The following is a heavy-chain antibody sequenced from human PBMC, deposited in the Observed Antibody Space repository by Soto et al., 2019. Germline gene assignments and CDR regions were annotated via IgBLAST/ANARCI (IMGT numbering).Heavy chain of an antibody. CDR1: GISISSSY. CDR2: IYSGTNT. Sequence: PGGSLSLSCAASGISISSSYMSWVRQAPGKGLEWVSLIYSGTNTYYEASVKGRFTISRDNSKNTLYLQMNRLRAEDTAVYYCARASDLPHAYFGMDVWGQGTTVTVSS. V-gene: IGHV3-53*01. J-gene: IGHJ6*02. CDR3: ARASDLPHAYFGMDV. D-gene: IGHD3-3*01.